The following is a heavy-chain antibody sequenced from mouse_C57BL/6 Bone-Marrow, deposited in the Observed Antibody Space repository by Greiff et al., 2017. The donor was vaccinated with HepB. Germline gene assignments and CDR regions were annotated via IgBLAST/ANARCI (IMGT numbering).Heavy chain of an antibody. V-gene: IGHV2-5*01. CDR1: GFSLTSYG. D-gene: IGHD1-1*01. CDR3: AKDYGSSSAWFAY. CDR2: IWRGGST. J-gene: IGHJ3*01. Sequence: QVQLKESGPGLVQPSQSLSITCTVSGFSLTSYGVHWVHQSPGKGLEWLGVIWRGGSTDYNADFMSRLSITKDNSESQVFFKMNSLQADDTAIYYCAKDYGSSSAWFAYWGQGTLVTVSA.